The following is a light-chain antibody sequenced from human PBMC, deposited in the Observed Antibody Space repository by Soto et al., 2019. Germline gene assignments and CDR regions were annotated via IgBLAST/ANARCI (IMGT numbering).Light chain of an antibody. J-gene: IGLJ1*01. CDR3: QSYDSSLSGSYV. CDR2: GNS. CDR1: SSNIGAGYD. V-gene: IGLV1-40*01. Sequence: QSVLTQPPSVSGAPGQRVTISCTGSSSNIGAGYDVHWYQQLPGTAPKLLIYGNSNRPSGVPDRFSGSKSGTSASLAITGLQAEADADHYCQSYDSSLSGSYVFGTGTKVTVL.